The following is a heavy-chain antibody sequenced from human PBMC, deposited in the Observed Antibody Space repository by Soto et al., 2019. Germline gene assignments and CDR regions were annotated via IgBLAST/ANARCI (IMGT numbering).Heavy chain of an antibody. CDR1: GGSFSGYY. J-gene: IGHJ4*02. V-gene: IGHV4-34*01. D-gene: IGHD2-15*01. Sequence: QVQLQQWGAGLLKPSETLSLTCAAYGGSFSGYYWSWIRQPPGKGLEWIGEINHSGSTNYNPSLKSRVTISVDTSKNQFSLKLSSVTAADTAVYYCARARLDIVVVVAATPFDYWGQGTLVTVSS. CDR3: ARARLDIVVVVAATPFDY. CDR2: INHSGST.